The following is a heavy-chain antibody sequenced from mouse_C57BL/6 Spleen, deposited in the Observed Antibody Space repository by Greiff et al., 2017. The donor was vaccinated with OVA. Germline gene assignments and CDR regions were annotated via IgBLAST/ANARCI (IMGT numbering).Heavy chain of an antibody. Sequence: VQLQQSGAELVRPGASVKLSCTASGFNIKDYYMHWVKQRPEQGLEWIGRIDPEDGDTEYAPKFQGKATMTADTSSNTAYLQLSSLTSEDTAVYYCTPITTVVAKGYAMAYWGQGTSVTVSS. CDR2: IDPEDGDT. V-gene: IGHV14-1*01. J-gene: IGHJ4*01. CDR1: GFNIKDYY. CDR3: TPITTVVAKGYAMAY. D-gene: IGHD1-1*01.